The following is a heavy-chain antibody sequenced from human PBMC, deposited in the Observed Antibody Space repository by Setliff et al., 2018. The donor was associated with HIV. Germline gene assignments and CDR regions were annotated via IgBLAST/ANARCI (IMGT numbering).Heavy chain of an antibody. CDR2: IYYSGRT. J-gene: IGHJ6*03. CDR3: ARYCGGDCYPSAYYMDV. CDR1: GGSISSGGYY. Sequence: SETLSLTCTVSGGSISSGGYYWSWIRQHPGKGLEWIGYIYYSGRTYYNPPLKSRVTISVDTSEIQFSLKLSSVTAADTAVYYCARYCGGDCYPSAYYMDVWGKGTTVTVSS. V-gene: IGHV4-31*02. D-gene: IGHD2-21*01.